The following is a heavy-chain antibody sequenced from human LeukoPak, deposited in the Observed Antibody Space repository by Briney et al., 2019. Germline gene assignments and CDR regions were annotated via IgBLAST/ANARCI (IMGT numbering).Heavy chain of an antibody. CDR3: AKDYLKIGPFGELGY. CDR2: IWYEGSNK. D-gene: IGHD3-10*01. CDR1: GFTFSNYA. J-gene: IGHJ4*02. Sequence: PGGSLRLSCAASGFTFSNYAMHWVRQAPGKGLEGVAFIWYEGSNKNYADSVKGRFTISRDNSKNTLYLQMNSLRPEDTAVYYCAKDYLKIGPFGELGYWGQGTLVTVSS. V-gene: IGHV3-30*02.